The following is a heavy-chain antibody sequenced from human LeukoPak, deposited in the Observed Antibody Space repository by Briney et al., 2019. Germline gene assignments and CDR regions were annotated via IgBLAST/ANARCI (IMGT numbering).Heavy chain of an antibody. CDR1: GFTFTTYW. D-gene: IGHD4-23*01. J-gene: IGHJ3*02. CDR2: ITPAGITT. CDR3: VTLTSVVSEHAFDI. V-gene: IGHV3-74*01. Sequence: GGSLRLSCAASGFTFTTYWVHWFRHAPGRGRMWVSRITPAGITTNHSDFVKRRFTISRYNSTNTVSLQMNSLSAGDTAVYYCVTLTSVVSEHAFDICGQGTMVAVSP.